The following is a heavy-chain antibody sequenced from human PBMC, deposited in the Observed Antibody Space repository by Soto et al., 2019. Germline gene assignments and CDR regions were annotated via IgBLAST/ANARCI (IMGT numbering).Heavy chain of an antibody. CDR1: GFIFNNYA. CDR3: AKVPLQPYYFDY. V-gene: IGHV3-23*01. D-gene: IGHD1-1*01. J-gene: IGHJ4*02. CDR2: ISASGVST. Sequence: GGSLRLSCAASGFIFNNYAMNWVRQAPGEGLQWVAGISASGVSTYYADSVKGRFIISRDNSKNTPFLQMNSLRAGDTAIYYCAKVPLQPYYFDYWGLGTLVTVSS.